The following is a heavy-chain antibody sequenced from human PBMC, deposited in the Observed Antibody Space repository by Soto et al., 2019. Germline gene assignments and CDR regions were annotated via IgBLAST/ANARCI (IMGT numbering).Heavy chain of an antibody. CDR2: ISGSAATT. CDR3: ARGPRYCSGYSCDYCIDV. J-gene: IGHJ6*03. D-gene: IGHD2-15*01. CDR1: GVTFSSYA. Sequence: EVQLLESGGGLVQPGGSLRLSCAASGVTFSSYAMSWVRQAPGKGLEWVSAISGSAATTFYADSVKGRFTVSRDNSKNTLYLQMNSLRAEDTAVYYCARGPRYCSGYSCDYCIDVWGKGTTVTVSS. V-gene: IGHV3-23*01.